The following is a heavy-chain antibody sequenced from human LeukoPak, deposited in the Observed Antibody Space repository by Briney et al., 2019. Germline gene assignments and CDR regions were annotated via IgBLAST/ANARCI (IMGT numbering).Heavy chain of an antibody. V-gene: IGHV1-8*01. CDR2: VNPNSGDT. Sequence: GASVKVSCKASGYSFNAYDINWVRQATGQGLEWVGWVNPNSGDTTYAQKFQGRVTMTRDTSISIAYMELSRLRSDDTAVYYCTYCSSTSCYNFDYWGQGTLVTVSS. J-gene: IGHJ4*02. CDR3: TYCSSTSCYNFDY. D-gene: IGHD2-2*02. CDR1: GYSFNAYD.